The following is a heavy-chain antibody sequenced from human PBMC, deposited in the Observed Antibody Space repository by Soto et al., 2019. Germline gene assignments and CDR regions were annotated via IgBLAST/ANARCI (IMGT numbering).Heavy chain of an antibody. J-gene: IGHJ6*02. Sequence: QVQLVQSGAEVKKPGSSVKVSCKASGGTFSSYAISWVRQAPGQGLEWMGGIIPIFGTANYAQKFQGRVTITADESTSTAYMELSSLRSEDTAVYYCARLKCSGGSCYSSYYYYGMDVWGQGTTVTVSS. D-gene: IGHD2-15*01. CDR1: GGTFSSYA. CDR3: ARLKCSGGSCYSSYYYYGMDV. V-gene: IGHV1-69*12. CDR2: IIPIFGTA.